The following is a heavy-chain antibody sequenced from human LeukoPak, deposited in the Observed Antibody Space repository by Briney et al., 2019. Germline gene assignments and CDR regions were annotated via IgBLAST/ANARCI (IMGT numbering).Heavy chain of an antibody. V-gene: IGHV1-69*13. D-gene: IGHD3-10*01. CDR2: IIPIFGTA. CDR3: ARDPSRATMVRGVFYYYGMDV. CDR1: GGTFSSYA. J-gene: IGHJ6*02. Sequence: ASVKVSCKASGGTFSSYAISWVRQAPGQGLEWMGGIIPIFGTANYAQKFQGRVTITADESTSTAYMELSSLRSEDTAVYYCARDPSRATMVRGVFYYYGMDVWGQGTTVTVSS.